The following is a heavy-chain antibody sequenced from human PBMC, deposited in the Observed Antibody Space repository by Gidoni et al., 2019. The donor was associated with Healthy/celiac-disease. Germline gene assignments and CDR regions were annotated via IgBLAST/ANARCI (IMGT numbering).Heavy chain of an antibody. D-gene: IGHD6-19*01. CDR2: ISGSCGST. V-gene: IGHV3-23*01. J-gene: IGHJ4*02. Sequence: VHLLESGGGLVQPGGSLRLSCAASGFTFSSYSMSRVRQAPGKGVEWVSAISGSCGSTYNADSVKGRFTISRDNSKNTLYLQMNSLRAEDTAVYYCAKDLRFSGWYANFDYWGQGTLVTVSS. CDR3: AKDLRFSGWYANFDY. CDR1: GFTFSSYS.